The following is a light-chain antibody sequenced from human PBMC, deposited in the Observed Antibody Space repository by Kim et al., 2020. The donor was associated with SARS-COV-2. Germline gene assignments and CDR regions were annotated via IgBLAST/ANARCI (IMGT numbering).Light chain of an antibody. V-gene: IGLV2-11*01. J-gene: IGLJ1*01. CDR3: CSYAGSPTYV. CDR1: SSDVGGYNY. CDR2: DVS. Sequence: GQAVTISCTGTSSDVGGYNYVSWYQQHPGKAPKLMIYDVSKRPSGVPDRFSGSKSGNTASLTISGLQAEDEADYYCCSYAGSPTYVFGTGTKVTVL.